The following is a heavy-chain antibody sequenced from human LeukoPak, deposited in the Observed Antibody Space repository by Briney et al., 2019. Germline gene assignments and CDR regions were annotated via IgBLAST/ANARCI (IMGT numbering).Heavy chain of an antibody. V-gene: IGHV4-59*12. CDR2: IYYSGIT. D-gene: IGHD3-10*01. Sequence: PSETLSLTCSVSGGSISSYYWSWIRQPPGKGLEWLGYIYYSGITNYNPSLESRVTISVDTSKNKFSLKLSSVTAVDTAVYYCARKENVYYYFDYWGQGTLVTVSS. CDR1: GGSISSYY. CDR3: ARKENVYYYFDY. J-gene: IGHJ4*02.